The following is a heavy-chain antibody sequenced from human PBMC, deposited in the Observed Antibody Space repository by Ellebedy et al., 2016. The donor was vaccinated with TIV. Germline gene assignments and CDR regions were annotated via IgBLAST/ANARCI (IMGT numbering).Heavy chain of an antibody. V-gene: IGHV3-7*04. CDR3: ARGSGYGMDV. J-gene: IGHJ6*02. Sequence: GESLKISCAASGFTFSSYWMSWVRQAPGKGLEWVANIKQDGSEKYYVDSVKGRFTISRDKAKNSLYLQMNSLRAEDTAVYYCARGSGYGMDVWGQGTTVTVSS. CDR2: IKQDGSEK. CDR1: GFTFSSYW.